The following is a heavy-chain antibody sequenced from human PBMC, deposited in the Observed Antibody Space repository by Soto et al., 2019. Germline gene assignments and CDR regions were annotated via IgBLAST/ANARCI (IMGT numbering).Heavy chain of an antibody. CDR2: IYYSGST. D-gene: IGHD3-22*01. CDR3: ARDNGREHYYDSSGYWYYFDY. Sequence: PSETLSLTCTVSGGSIRSGGYYWSWIRQHPGKGLEWIGYIYYSGSTYYNPSLKSRVTISVDTSKNQFSLKLSSVTAADTAVYYCARDNGREHYYDSSGYWYYFDYWGQGTLVTVSS. V-gene: IGHV4-31*03. J-gene: IGHJ4*02. CDR1: GGSIRSGGYY.